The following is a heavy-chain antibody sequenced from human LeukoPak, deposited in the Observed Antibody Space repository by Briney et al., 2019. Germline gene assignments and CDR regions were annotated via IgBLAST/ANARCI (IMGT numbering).Heavy chain of an antibody. V-gene: IGHV1-69*05. CDR2: IIPIFGTA. CDR3: ARAYYYDRSGYSPFDP. Sequence: SVKVSCKAPGGTFSSYAISWVRQAPGQGLEWMGGIIPIFGTANYAQKFQGRVTITTDESTSTAYMELSSLRSEDTAVYYCARAYYYDRSGYSPFDPWGQGTLVTVSS. D-gene: IGHD3-22*01. CDR1: GGTFSSYA. J-gene: IGHJ5*02.